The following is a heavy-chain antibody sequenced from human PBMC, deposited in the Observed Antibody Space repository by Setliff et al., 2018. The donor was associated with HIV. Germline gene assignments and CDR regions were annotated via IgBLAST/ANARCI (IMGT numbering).Heavy chain of an antibody. CDR3: ARRPMVRGFGRYYFDY. V-gene: IGHV4-4*09. J-gene: IGHJ4*02. CDR2: IYPSTSA. CDR1: GGSIGGYS. D-gene: IGHD3-10*01. Sequence: SETLSLTCSVSGGSIGGYSWGWIRQSPGKGLEWIGYIYPSTSANYNPSLKSRVRILLDTSKNQFSLRPTSVTAADTAVYFCARRPMVRGFGRYYFDYWGQGTLVTVSS.